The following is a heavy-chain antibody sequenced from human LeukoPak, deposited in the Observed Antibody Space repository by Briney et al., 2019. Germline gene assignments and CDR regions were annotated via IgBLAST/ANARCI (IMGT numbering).Heavy chain of an antibody. D-gene: IGHD1-26*01. Sequence: GGSLRLSCAASGFTFSSYAMHWVRQAPGKGLEWVAVISYDGSNKYYADSVKGRFTISRDNSKNTLYLQMNSLRAEDTAVYYCARDEVGAFDYWGQGTLATVSS. J-gene: IGHJ4*02. CDR1: GFTFSSYA. CDR2: ISYDGSNK. V-gene: IGHV3-30-3*01. CDR3: ARDEVGAFDY.